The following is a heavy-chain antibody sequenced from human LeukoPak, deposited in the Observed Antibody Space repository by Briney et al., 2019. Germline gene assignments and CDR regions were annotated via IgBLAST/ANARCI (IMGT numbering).Heavy chain of an antibody. J-gene: IGHJ4*02. Sequence: SETLSLTCSVSGDSISSYYWSWIRQPPGKGLEWIGFIYYSGSTNYNPSLKSRVIMSVDTSKNQFSLKLSSVTAAGTAVYYCARGEYYFDYWGQGTLVTVSS. D-gene: IGHD3-10*01. CDR1: GDSISSYY. CDR2: IYYSGST. CDR3: ARGEYYFDY. V-gene: IGHV4-59*01.